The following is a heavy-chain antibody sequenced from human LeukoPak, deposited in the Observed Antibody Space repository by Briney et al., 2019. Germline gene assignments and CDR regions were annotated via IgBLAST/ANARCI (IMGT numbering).Heavy chain of an antibody. CDR2: ISAYNGNT. V-gene: IGHV1-18*01. CDR3: ARDDIVVVPAAIGGGEGFDY. Sequence: GASVKVSCKASGYTFTSYGISWVRQAPGQGLEWMGWISAYNGNTNYAQKLQGRVTMTTDTSTSTAYMELRSLRSDDTAVYYCARDDIVVVPAAIGGGEGFDYWGQGTLVTVSS. D-gene: IGHD2-2*02. CDR1: GYTFTSYG. J-gene: IGHJ4*02.